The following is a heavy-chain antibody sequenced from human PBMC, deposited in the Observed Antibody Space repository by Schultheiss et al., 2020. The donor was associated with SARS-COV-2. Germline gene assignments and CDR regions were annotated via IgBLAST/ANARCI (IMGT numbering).Heavy chain of an antibody. CDR2: IWYDGSNK. J-gene: IGHJ6*02. CDR1: GFTFSSYG. CDR3: AKGYGDYGIGYYGMDV. D-gene: IGHD4-17*01. Sequence: GGSLRLSCAASGFTFSSYGMHWVRQAPGKGLEWVAVIWYDGSNKYYADSVKGRFTISRDNSKNTLYLQMNSLRAEDTAVYYCAKGYGDYGIGYYGMDVWGQGTTVTVSS. V-gene: IGHV3-33*06.